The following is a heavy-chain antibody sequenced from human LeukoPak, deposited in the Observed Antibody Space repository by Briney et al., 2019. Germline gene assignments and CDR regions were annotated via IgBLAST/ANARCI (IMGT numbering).Heavy chain of an antibody. CDR1: GFTFSSYA. V-gene: IGHV3-64D*06. CDR2: ITSNGGST. Sequence: GGSLRLSCSASGFTFSSYAMHWVRQAPGKGLEYVSAITSNGGSTYYADSVKDRFTISRDNSKNTLYLQMSSLRAEDTAVYYCAKDLYLTGYSFDYWGQGTLVTVSS. CDR3: AKDLYLTGYSFDY. D-gene: IGHD3-9*01. J-gene: IGHJ4*02.